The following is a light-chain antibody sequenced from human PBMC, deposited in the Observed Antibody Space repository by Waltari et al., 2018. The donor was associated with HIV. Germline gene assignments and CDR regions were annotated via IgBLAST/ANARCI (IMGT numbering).Light chain of an antibody. CDR3: SSYTNSSPYV. Sequence: QSALTQPASVSGSPGQSITISCTGTSSAVGDFNSVSWYQQHPGKAPKLMIYDVTKRPSGVSKRFSGSKSGSTASLTISGLQPEDEADYYCSSYTNSSPYVFGTGTKVTVL. V-gene: IGLV2-14*03. CDR1: SSAVGDFNS. CDR2: DVT. J-gene: IGLJ1*01.